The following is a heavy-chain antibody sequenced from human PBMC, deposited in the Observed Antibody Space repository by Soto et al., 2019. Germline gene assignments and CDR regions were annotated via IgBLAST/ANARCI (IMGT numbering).Heavy chain of an antibody. CDR2: ISAYNGDT. V-gene: IGHV1-18*04. CDR3: ARDHPLSGILRGTPLMDV. Sequence: ASVKVSCKASGYSFTTHGISWVRRAPGHGLEWMGWISAYNGDTHYVQRFQGRLTMTTDTSTGTAYMELRSLTSDDTAVYYCARDHPLSGILRGTPLMDVWGQGTKVTVYS. CDR1: GYSFTTHG. J-gene: IGHJ6*02. D-gene: IGHD1-1*01.